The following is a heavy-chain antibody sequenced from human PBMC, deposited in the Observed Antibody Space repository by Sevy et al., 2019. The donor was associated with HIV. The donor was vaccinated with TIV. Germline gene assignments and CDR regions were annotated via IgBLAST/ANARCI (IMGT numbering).Heavy chain of an antibody. Sequence: GGSLRLSCAASGFSFSRSPMHWVRQAPGKGLEWVAVMSYNGNKKYNGDSVKGRFTISRDDSKNTLYLQMNSLRAEDTAVYYCAREGVLIGGVIVNYGMDVWGQGTTVTVSS. CDR1: GFSFSRSP. V-gene: IGHV3-30*04. D-gene: IGHD3-16*02. CDR3: AREGVLIGGVIVNYGMDV. J-gene: IGHJ6*02. CDR2: MSYNGNKK.